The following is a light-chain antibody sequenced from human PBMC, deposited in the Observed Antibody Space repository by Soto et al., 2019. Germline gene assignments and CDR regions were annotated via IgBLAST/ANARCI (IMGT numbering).Light chain of an antibody. V-gene: IGKV3-15*01. Sequence: EIVMTQSPATLSVSPGERATLSCRASQSVTRNLAWYQQKAGQAPRLLIYGASTRATGFPARFSGSGSGTEFTLTISSLQSEDFAVYYCQQYDNWPRTFGQGTKVEVK. CDR2: GAS. CDR3: QQYDNWPRT. J-gene: IGKJ1*01. CDR1: QSVTRN.